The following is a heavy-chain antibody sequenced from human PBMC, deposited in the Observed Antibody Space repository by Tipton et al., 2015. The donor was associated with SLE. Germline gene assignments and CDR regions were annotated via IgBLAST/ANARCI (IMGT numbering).Heavy chain of an antibody. D-gene: IGHD3-22*01. J-gene: IGHJ3*02. CDR2: IYYSGST. CDR1: GGSVSGHY. V-gene: IGHV4-34*11. Sequence: TLSLTCAVYGGSVSGHYWSWIRQPPGKGLEWIGYIYYSGSTNYNPSLKSRVTISVDTSKNQFSLKLSSVTAADTAVYYCARDYHYDSSRRAFDIWGQGTMVTVSS. CDR3: ARDYHYDSSRRAFDI.